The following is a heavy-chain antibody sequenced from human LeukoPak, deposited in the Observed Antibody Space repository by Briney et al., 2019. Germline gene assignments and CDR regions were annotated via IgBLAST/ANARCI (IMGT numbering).Heavy chain of an antibody. Sequence: SETLSLTCTVSGGSISSSSYYWGWIRQPPGKGLEWIGSIYYSGSTYYNPSLKSRVTISVDTSKNQFSLKLSSVTAADTAVYYCARRRAHDYGDYRFEFDYWGQGTLVTVSS. V-gene: IGHV4-39*01. CDR2: IYYSGST. J-gene: IGHJ4*02. D-gene: IGHD4-17*01. CDR3: ARRRAHDYGDYRFEFDY. CDR1: GGSISSSSYY.